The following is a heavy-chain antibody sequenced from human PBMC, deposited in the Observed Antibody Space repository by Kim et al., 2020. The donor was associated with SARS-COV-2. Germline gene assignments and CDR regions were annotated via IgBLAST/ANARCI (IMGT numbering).Heavy chain of an antibody. V-gene: IGHV1-24*01. CDR2: FDPTDGET. J-gene: IGHJ6*02. CDR3: ATRKANHYYYGMDV. Sequence: GKGLEWLGGFDPTDGETIYAQKFQGRVTTTADTSIGTAYMVLGSLRSEDSGVYFCATRKANHYYYGMDVWGQGTTVTVSS.